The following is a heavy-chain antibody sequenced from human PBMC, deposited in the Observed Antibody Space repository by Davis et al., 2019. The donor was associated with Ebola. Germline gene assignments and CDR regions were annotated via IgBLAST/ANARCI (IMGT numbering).Heavy chain of an antibody. CDR3: ASRPYYYGSGSYYYYSMDV. CDR2: ISAYNGNT. D-gene: IGHD3-10*01. V-gene: IGHV1-18*01. J-gene: IGHJ6*02. CDR1: GYTFTSYG. Sequence: ASVKVSCKASGYTFTSYGISWVRQAPGQGLEWMGWISAYNGNTNYAQKLQGRVTMTTDTSTSTAYMELRSLRSDDTAVYYCASRPYYYGSGSYYYYSMDVWGQGTTVTVSS.